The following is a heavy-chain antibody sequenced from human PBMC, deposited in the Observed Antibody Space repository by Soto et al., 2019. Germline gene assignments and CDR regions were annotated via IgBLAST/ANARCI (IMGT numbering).Heavy chain of an antibody. D-gene: IGHD3-10*01. Sequence: ASVKVSCKSSRYILTSYAMHWVRQAPGQGLEWMGWLNAANGQAKYSQRFQGRLSITRDTSASTDYMELSSLRSEDTAVYYCARVREGQYGSGSYYIHASNGGMDVWGQGTMVTVSS. V-gene: IGHV1-3*01. CDR1: RYILTSYA. CDR2: LNAANGQA. CDR3: ARVREGQYGSGSYYIHASNGGMDV. J-gene: IGHJ6*02.